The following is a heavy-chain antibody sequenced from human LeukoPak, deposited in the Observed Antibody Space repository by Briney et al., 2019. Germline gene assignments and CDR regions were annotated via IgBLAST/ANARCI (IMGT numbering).Heavy chain of an antibody. V-gene: IGHV3-21*04. CDR1: GFTFSSYS. J-gene: IGHJ4*02. Sequence: GSLRLSCAASGFTFSSYSMNWVRQAPGKGLEWVSSISSSSSYIYYADSVKGRFTISRDNAKNSLCLQMNSLRAEDTALYYCTKGWGDSSGYVDSWGQGTLVTVSS. CDR2: ISSSSSYI. CDR3: TKGWGDSSGYVDS. D-gene: IGHD3-22*01.